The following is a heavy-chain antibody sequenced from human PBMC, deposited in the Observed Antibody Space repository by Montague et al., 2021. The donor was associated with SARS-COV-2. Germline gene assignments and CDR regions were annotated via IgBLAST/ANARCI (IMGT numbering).Heavy chain of an antibody. Sequence: SLRLSCAASGFSFSDFYMSWFRQAPGRGLEWLSYISSGGTTIYYADSVKGRFTISRDNTKNSLYLQMHSLRAEDTAIYYCARNSDYGDHDYYYYMDVWGTGTTAAV. V-gene: IGHV3-11*01. D-gene: IGHD4-17*01. J-gene: IGHJ6*03. CDR2: ISSGGTTI. CDR1: GFSFSDFY. CDR3: ARNSDYGDHDYYYYMDV.